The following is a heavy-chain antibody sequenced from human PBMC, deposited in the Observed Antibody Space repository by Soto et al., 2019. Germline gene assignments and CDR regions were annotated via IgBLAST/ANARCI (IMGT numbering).Heavy chain of an antibody. CDR2: IIPIFGTA. Sequence: SVKVSCKASGGTFSSYAISWVRQAPGQGLEWMGGIIPIFGTANYAQKFQGRVTITADKSTSTVYMELSSLRSEDTAVYYCAEYYYDSSGYFNWFDPWGQGTLVTVSS. D-gene: IGHD3-22*01. CDR3: AEYYYDSSGYFNWFDP. CDR1: GGTFSSYA. V-gene: IGHV1-69*06. J-gene: IGHJ5*02.